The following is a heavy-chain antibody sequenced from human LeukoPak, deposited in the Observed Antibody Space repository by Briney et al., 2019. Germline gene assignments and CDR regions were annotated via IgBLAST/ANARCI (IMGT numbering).Heavy chain of an antibody. Sequence: SETPSLTCAVYGGSFSGYYWSWIRQPPGKGLEWIGEINHSGSTNYNPSLKSRVTISVDTSKNQFSLKLSSVTAADTAVYYCARVKNTMVRGVIDYWGQGTLVTVSS. J-gene: IGHJ4*02. CDR1: GGSFSGYY. D-gene: IGHD3-10*01. CDR2: INHSGST. CDR3: ARVKNTMVRGVIDY. V-gene: IGHV4-34*01.